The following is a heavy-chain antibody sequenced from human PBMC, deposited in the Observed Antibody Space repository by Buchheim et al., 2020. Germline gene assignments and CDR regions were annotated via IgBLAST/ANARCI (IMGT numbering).Heavy chain of an antibody. Sequence: QVQLVESGGGVVQPGRSLRLSCAASGFTFSSYGMHWVRQAPGKGLEWVAVIWYDGSNKYYADSVKGRFTISRDNSKNTLYLQMNSLRAEDTAVYYCARENPAYYYDSSGHGWFDPWGQGTL. D-gene: IGHD3-22*01. CDR1: GFTFSSYG. CDR2: IWYDGSNK. V-gene: IGHV3-33*01. J-gene: IGHJ5*02. CDR3: ARENPAYYYDSSGHGWFDP.